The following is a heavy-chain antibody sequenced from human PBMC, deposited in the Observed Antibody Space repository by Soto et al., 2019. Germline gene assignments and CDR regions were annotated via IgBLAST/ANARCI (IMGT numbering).Heavy chain of an antibody. J-gene: IGHJ4*02. CDR2: MNSDGRTT. V-gene: IGHV3-74*01. CDR1: GFNFGNNW. Sequence: EVQLVESGGGLVQPGGSLRLSCAASGFNFGNNWMHWVRQAPGKGLEWVSRMNSDGRTTNYADSVKGLFTGSRDNAKNTLYLQMNSLSAEDTAVYYCATAEVDYWGPGTLVTVSS. CDR3: ATAEVDY.